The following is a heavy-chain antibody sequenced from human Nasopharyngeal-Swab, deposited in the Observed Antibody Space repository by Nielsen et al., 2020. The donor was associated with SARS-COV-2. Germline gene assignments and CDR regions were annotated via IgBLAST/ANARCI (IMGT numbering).Heavy chain of an antibody. Sequence: SETLSLTCAVYRGTFSGYSWSWIRQAPGTGLEWIGGIKHSGSANYHPSLKSRVTMSVDMSKNQFSLKVTSVTAADTAVYYCARGVIEGRPGPGYMDVWGKGTTVTVSS. CDR1: RGTFSGYS. J-gene: IGHJ6*03. D-gene: IGHD6-6*01. V-gene: IGHV4-34*01. CDR3: ARGVIEGRPGPGYMDV. CDR2: IKHSGSA.